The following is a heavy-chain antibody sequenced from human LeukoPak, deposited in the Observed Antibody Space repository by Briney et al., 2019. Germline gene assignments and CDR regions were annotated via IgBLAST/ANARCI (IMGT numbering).Heavy chain of an antibody. CDR2: MNPNSGNT. J-gene: IGHJ6*02. Sequence: APVKVSCKASGYTLTSYGISWVRQATGRGLEWMGWMNPNSGNTGYAQKFQGRVTMTRNTSISTAYMELSSLRSEDTAVYYCARGPYNWGWEDYYYYGMDVWGQGTTVTVSS. CDR1: GYTLTSYG. D-gene: IGHD7-27*01. CDR3: ARGPYNWGWEDYYYYGMDV. V-gene: IGHV1-8*02.